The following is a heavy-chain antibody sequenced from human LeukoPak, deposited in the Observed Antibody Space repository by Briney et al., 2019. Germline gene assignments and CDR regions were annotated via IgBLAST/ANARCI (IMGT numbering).Heavy chain of an antibody. V-gene: IGHV1-46*01. Sequence: ASVKVSCKASGYTFTSYAMNWVRQAPGQGLEWMGIINPSGGSTSYAQKFQGRVTMTRDMSTSTVYMELSSLRSEDTAVYYCAREVYSSSSHWFDPWAREPWSPSLQ. D-gene: IGHD6-6*01. CDR1: GYTFTSYA. J-gene: IGHJ5*02. CDR3: AREVYSSSSHWFDP. CDR2: INPSGGST.